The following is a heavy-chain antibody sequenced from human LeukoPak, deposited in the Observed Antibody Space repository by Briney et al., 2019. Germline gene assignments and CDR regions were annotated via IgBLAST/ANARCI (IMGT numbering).Heavy chain of an antibody. D-gene: IGHD2-2*01. Sequence: PGGSLRLSCAASGFTFSSYGMHWVRQAPGKGLEWEAVVWYVGSEKYYADSVKGRFTISRDNSKNTLYLDMNSLRTEDTALYYCAKGGEYSTSWDDTFDIWGQGTMVTVSS. J-gene: IGHJ3*02. CDR3: AKGGEYSTSWDDTFDI. CDR1: GFTFSSYG. CDR2: VWYVGSEK. V-gene: IGHV3-30*02.